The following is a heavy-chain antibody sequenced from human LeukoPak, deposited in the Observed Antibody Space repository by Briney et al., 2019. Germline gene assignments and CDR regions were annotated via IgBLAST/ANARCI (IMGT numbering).Heavy chain of an antibody. D-gene: IGHD2-15*01. Sequence: PGRSLRLSCAASGFTFSTYGMHWVRQAPGKGLEWVAVLWYDGCNKYYADSVKGRFTISRDNSKNTLYLQMNSLRVEDTAVYYCAREIGGYCSGGTCYSPYNYGMDVWGQGTTVTVSS. CDR2: LWYDGCNK. V-gene: IGHV3-33*01. J-gene: IGHJ6*02. CDR3: AREIGGYCSGGTCYSPYNYGMDV. CDR1: GFTFSTYG.